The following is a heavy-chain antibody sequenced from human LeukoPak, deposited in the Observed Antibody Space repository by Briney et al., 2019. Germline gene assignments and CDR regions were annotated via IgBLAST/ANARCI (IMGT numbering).Heavy chain of an antibody. Sequence: PSETLPLTCTVSGGSISSSSYYWGWIRQPPGKGLEWIGSIYYSGSTYYNPSLKSRVTISVDTSKNQFSLKLSSVTAADTAVYYCARLPPRRLVFDYWGQGTLVTVSS. D-gene: IGHD6-19*01. J-gene: IGHJ4*02. CDR3: ARLPPRRLVFDY. V-gene: IGHV4-39*01. CDR2: IYYSGST. CDR1: GGSISSSSYY.